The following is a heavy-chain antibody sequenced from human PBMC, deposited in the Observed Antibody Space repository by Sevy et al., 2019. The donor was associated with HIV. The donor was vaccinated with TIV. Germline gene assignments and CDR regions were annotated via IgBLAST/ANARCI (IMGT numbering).Heavy chain of an antibody. CDR1: RFTFSDYY. CDR3: ARVNYYDSSGYYDY. V-gene: IGHV3-11*06. J-gene: IGHJ4*02. Sequence: GGSLRLSCAASRFTFSDYYMSWIRQAPGKGLEWVSYISSSSSYTNYADSVKGRFTISRDNAKNSLYLQMNSLRAEDTAVYYCARVNYYDSSGYYDYWGQGTLVTVSS. CDR2: ISSSSSYT. D-gene: IGHD3-22*01.